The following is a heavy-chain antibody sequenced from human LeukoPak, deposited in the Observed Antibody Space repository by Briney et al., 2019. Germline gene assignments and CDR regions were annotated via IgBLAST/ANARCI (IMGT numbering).Heavy chain of an antibody. CDR3: ARDQGIAAYGATAMNY. Sequence: GRSLRLSCAASGFTFSSYAMHWVRQAPGKGLEWVAVISYDGSNKYYADSVKGRFTISRDNSKNTLYLQMNSLRAEDTAVYYCARDQGIAAYGATAMNYWGQGTLVTVSS. CDR1: GFTFSSYA. CDR2: ISYDGSNK. D-gene: IGHD6-13*01. J-gene: IGHJ4*02. V-gene: IGHV3-30-3*01.